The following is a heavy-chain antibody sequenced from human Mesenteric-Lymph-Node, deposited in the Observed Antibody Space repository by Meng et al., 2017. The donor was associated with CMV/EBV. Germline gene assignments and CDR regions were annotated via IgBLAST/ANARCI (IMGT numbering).Heavy chain of an antibody. CDR2: INTNGGNT. D-gene: IGHD2-2*01. J-gene: IGHJ6*02. CDR3: AREDGYCSGTRCLYYYYYGMDV. CDR1: GYTFTTYY. Sequence: ASVKVSCKASGYTFTTYYMHWVRQAPGQGLEWMGIINTNGGNTSYAEKFQGRVTMTRDTSTSTVYMEVSSLRSEDTAVYYCAREDGYCSGTRCLYYYYYGMDVWGQGTTVTVSS. V-gene: IGHV1-46*01.